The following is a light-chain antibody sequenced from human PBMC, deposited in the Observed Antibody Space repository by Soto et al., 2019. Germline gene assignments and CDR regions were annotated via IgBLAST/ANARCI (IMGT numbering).Light chain of an antibody. CDR2: AAS. J-gene: IGKJ4*01. Sequence: DIQMAQAPSSLSASVGDGVTITWRASQSISSWLAWYQQKPGKAPKLLIFAASSLQSGVPSRFSGSRSGTDFTLTISKLEPEDFALYYCQQYGSAPPLTFGGGTKVDIK. CDR3: QQYGSAPPLT. V-gene: IGKV1-5*01. CDR1: QSISSW.